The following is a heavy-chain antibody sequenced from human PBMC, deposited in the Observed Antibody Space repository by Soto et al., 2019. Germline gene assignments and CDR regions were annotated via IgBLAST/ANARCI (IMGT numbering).Heavy chain of an antibody. D-gene: IGHD4-17*01. Sequence: EVQLLESGGGLVQPGGSLRLSCAASGFTFSTYTMAWVRQAPGRGPEWVSGVGQDGAPYYADSVKGRFTISRDNSRSSVYLEMIALRGEDTDAYYCAKDMRPDGVWDFGHWGQGTLVTVSS. CDR2: VGQDGAP. CDR1: GFTFSTYT. CDR3: AKDMRPDGVWDFGH. V-gene: IGHV3-23*01. J-gene: IGHJ4*02.